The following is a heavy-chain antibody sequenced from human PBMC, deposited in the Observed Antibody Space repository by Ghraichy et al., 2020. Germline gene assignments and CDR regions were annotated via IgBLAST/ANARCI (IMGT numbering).Heavy chain of an antibody. J-gene: IGHJ6*02. CDR3: ARTTKTYYYDGLDV. CDR2: IYSGGTI. D-gene: IGHD1-14*01. Sequence: GGSQRLSCAASGFTVSSNYMSWVRQAPGKGLEWVSVIYSGGTIYYADSVKGRFTISRDNSKNTFYLQMNSLRVEDTAVYYCARTTKTYYYDGLDVWGQGTTVTVSS. V-gene: IGHV3-53*01. CDR1: GFTVSSNY.